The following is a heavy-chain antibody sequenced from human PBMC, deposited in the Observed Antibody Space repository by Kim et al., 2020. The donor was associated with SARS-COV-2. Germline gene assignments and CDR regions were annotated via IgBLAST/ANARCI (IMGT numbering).Heavy chain of an antibody. Sequence: GGSLRLSCAASGFTFSSYSMNWVRQAPGKGLEWVSSISSSSSYIYYADSVKGRFTISRDNAKNSLYLQMNSLRAEDTAVYYCARDPYNWNYFDYWGQGTLVTVSS. D-gene: IGHD1-20*01. V-gene: IGHV3-21*01. J-gene: IGHJ4*02. CDR3: ARDPYNWNYFDY. CDR1: GFTFSSYS. CDR2: ISSSSSYI.